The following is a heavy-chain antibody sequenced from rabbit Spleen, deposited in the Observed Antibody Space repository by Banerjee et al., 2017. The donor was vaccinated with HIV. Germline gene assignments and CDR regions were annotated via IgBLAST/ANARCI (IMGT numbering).Heavy chain of an antibody. D-gene: IGHD4-2*01. J-gene: IGHJ4*01. V-gene: IGHV1S45*01. CDR2: IAGDSSGFT. Sequence: EQLEESGGGLVQPGGSLTLSCKASGVSLNDKDVMCWVRQAPGKGLEWISCIAGDSSGFTYSATWAKCRFTCSKPSSTTVTLQMTSLTAADTAIYFCARDAAGREDFNLWGPGTLVTVS. CDR3: ARDAAGREDFNL. CDR1: GVSLNDKDV.